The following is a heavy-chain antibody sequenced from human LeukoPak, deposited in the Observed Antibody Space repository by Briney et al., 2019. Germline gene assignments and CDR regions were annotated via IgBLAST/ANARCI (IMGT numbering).Heavy chain of an antibody. Sequence: PSETQSLTCTVSGGSFSSYYWSWIRQPPGKGLEWIGYIYTSGSTNYNPSLKSRVTISVDTSKNQFSLKLSSVTAADTAVYYCARQSYDSSGYWPGLFWFDPWGQGTLVTVSS. V-gene: IGHV4-59*08. CDR1: GGSFSSYY. CDR2: IYTSGST. CDR3: ARQSYDSSGYWPGLFWFDP. J-gene: IGHJ5*02. D-gene: IGHD3-22*01.